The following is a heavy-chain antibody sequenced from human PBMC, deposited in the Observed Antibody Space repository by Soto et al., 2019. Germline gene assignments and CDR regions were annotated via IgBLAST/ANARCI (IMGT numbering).Heavy chain of an antibody. CDR1: GYTFTSYG. V-gene: IGHV1-18*01. J-gene: IGHJ5*02. CDR2: ISAYNGNT. Sequence: ASVKVSCKASGYTFTSYGISWVRQAPGQGLEWMGWISAYNGNTNYAQKLQGRVTMTTDTSTGTAYMELRSLRSDDTAVYYCARGPNYDFWSGYSPTNWFDPWGQGTLVTVSS. D-gene: IGHD3-3*01. CDR3: ARGPNYDFWSGYSPTNWFDP.